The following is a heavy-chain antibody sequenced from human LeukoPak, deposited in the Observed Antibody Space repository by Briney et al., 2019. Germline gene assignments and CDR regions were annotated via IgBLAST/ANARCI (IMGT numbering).Heavy chain of an antibody. Sequence: SETLSLTCTVSGGSISSVDYYWSWIRQPPGKGLEWIGYIYYSGSTYYDPSLKSRVMISVDASKNQFSLKLSSVTAADTAVYYCARLGIDYDILTGYIPDAFDIWGQGTMVPVSS. CDR1: GGSISSVDYY. D-gene: IGHD3-9*01. V-gene: IGHV4-30-4*01. J-gene: IGHJ3*02. CDR2: IYYSGST. CDR3: ARLGIDYDILTGYIPDAFDI.